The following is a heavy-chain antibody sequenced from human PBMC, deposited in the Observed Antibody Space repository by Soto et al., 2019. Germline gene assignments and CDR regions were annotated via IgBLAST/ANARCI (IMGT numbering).Heavy chain of an antibody. J-gene: IGHJ4*02. CDR3: ARHRHLGYSYGYGQFDY. V-gene: IGHV5-51*01. CDR2: IYPEDSDT. Sequence: PGESLKISCKASGYKFSVYWIGWVRQMPGKGLEWMGNIYPEDSDTSNNPSFDGRVTISADKSISTAYLQWSSLKASDTAMYYCARHRHLGYSYGYGQFDYWGQGTLVTVSS. CDR1: GYKFSVYW. D-gene: IGHD5-18*01.